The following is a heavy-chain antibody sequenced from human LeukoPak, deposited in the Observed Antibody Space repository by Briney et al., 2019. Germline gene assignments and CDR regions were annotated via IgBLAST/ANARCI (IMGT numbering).Heavy chain of an antibody. V-gene: IGHV5-51*01. CDR2: IYPGDSDT. CDR1: GYSFTTYW. D-gene: IGHD6-13*01. CDR3: GRSKYSTSWQYYFDY. J-gene: IGHJ4*02. Sequence: GESLKISCKGSGYSFTTYWIGWVRQMPGKGLEWMGIIYPGDSDTRYSPSFQGQVTMSADKSLSTAYLQWSSLKASDTAMYYCGRSKYSTSWQYYFDYWGQGTLVTVSS.